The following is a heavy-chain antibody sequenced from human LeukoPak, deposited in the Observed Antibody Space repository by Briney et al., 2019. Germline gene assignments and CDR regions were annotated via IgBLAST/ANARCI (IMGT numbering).Heavy chain of an antibody. D-gene: IGHD6-6*01. CDR3: ARARSSSSLDALDI. CDR1: GGSISSGGYY. Sequence: PSETLSLTCTVSGGSISSGGYYWSWIRQPPGKGLEWIGYIYHSGSTYYNPSLKSRVTISVDRSKNQFSLKLSSVTAADTAVYYCARARSSSSLDALDIWGQGTMVTVSS. CDR2: IYHSGST. J-gene: IGHJ3*02. V-gene: IGHV4-30-2*01.